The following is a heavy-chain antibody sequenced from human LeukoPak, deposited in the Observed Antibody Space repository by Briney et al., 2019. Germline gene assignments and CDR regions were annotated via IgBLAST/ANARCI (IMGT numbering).Heavy chain of an antibody. CDR2: IRSKANSYAT. J-gene: IGHJ4*02. CDR1: GFTFSGSA. D-gene: IGHD4-17*01. CDR3: TRANGGDYVDY. V-gene: IGHV3-73*01. Sequence: QPGGSLRLSCAASGFTFSGSAMHWVRQASGKGLEWVGRIRSKANSYATAYAASVKGRFTISRDDSKNTAYLQMNSLKTEDTAVYYCTRANGGDYVDYWGQGTLVTVSS.